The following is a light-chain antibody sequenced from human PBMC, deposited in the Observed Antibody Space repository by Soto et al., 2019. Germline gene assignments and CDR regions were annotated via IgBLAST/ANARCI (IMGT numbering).Light chain of an antibody. Sequence: IVMTQSPDSLAVSLGERATINCKSSQSVLYSSDNKNYLAWYQQKAGQPPKLLIYWASTPESGVPDRFSGSGSGTDFTLTISSLQAGDVAVYYCQQYYSTPRTFGQGTRLEIK. CDR3: QQYYSTPRT. CDR1: QSVLYSSDNKNY. V-gene: IGKV4-1*01. J-gene: IGKJ5*01. CDR2: WAS.